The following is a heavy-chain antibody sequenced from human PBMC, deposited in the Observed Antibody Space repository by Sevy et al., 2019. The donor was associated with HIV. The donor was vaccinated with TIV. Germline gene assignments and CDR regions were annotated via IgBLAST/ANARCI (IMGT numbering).Heavy chain of an antibody. CDR2: IIPIFGTA. V-gene: IGHV1-69*13. CDR3: ARDRRNYGMDV. CDR1: GGTFSSYA. Sequence: ASVKVSCDASGGTFSSYAISWVRQAPGQGLEWMGGIIPIFGTANYAQKFQGRVTITADESTSTAYMELSSLRSEDTAVYYCARDRRNYGMDVWGQGTTVTVSS. J-gene: IGHJ6*02.